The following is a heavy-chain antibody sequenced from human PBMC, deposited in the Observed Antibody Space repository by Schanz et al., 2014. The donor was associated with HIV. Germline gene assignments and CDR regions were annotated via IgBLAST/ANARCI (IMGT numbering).Heavy chain of an antibody. J-gene: IGHJ4*02. D-gene: IGHD2-15*01. CDR2: ISGSGDNT. V-gene: IGHV3-23*01. CDR1: GFLFSSYG. Sequence: EVQLLESGGGLVQPGGSLRLSCAASGFLFSSYGMSWVRQAPGKGLEWVSAISGSGDNTYYADSVKGRFTMSRDNSKNTLNLQMHSLRVEDTAVYYCAKDLGAGGGSCFDSWGQGTLVTVST. CDR3: AKDLGAGGGSCFDS.